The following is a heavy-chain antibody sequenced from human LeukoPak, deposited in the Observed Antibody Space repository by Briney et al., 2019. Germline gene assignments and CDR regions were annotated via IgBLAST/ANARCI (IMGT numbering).Heavy chain of an antibody. CDR1: GYTFTGYY. J-gene: IGHJ4*02. V-gene: IGHV1-2*02. D-gene: IGHD3-10*02. CDR3: ASLLFGENLDFDY. CDR2: INPNSGGT. Sequence: ASVKVSCKAPGYTFTGYYMHWVRQAPGQGLEWMGWINPNSGGTNYAQKFQGRVTMTRDTSISTAYMELSRLRSDDTAVYYSASLLFGENLDFDYWGQGTLVTVSS.